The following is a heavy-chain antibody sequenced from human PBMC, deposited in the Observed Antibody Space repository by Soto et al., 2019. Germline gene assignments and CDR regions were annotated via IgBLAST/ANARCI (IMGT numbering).Heavy chain of an antibody. CDR3: AKVKSLAGQE. CDR1: GFTFSSYW. J-gene: IGHJ4*02. CDR2: IKQHGSDK. D-gene: IGHD6-6*01. Sequence: EVQLVESGGGLVQPGGSLRLSCAASGFTFSSYWMIWVRQAPGKGREWVANIKQHGSDKYYVDSVKGRFTISRDNAKNSLYLQMNSLTAEDTAIYCCAKVKSLAGQEWGQGTLVTVSS. V-gene: IGHV3-7*05.